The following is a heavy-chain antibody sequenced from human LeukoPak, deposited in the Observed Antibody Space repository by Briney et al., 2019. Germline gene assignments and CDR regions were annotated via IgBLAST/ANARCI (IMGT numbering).Heavy chain of an antibody. Sequence: KPGGSLRLSCAASGFIFSSYTMNWVRQVPGEGLEWVSSISDTSTYIYYAESVEGRFTISRDNAKSSLFLQMNSLRAEDTAVYYCTRAPPGRDGYSEYWGQGTVVTVST. J-gene: IGHJ4*02. CDR3: TRAPPGRDGYSEY. CDR2: ISDTSTYI. V-gene: IGHV3-21*01. CDR1: GFIFSSYT. D-gene: IGHD5-24*01.